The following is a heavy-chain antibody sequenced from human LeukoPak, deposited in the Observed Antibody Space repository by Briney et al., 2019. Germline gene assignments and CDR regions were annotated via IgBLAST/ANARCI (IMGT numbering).Heavy chain of an antibody. CDR2: IYYSGST. CDR1: GGSISSDSYY. D-gene: IGHD5-18*01. Sequence: SETLSLTCAVSGGSISSDSYYWGWIRQPPGKGLEWIGSIYYSGSTYFNPSLKSRVNISVDTSKNQFSLKLSSVTAADTAVYYCARDFDTAMVTPYFDYWGQGTLVTVSS. CDR3: ARDFDTAMVTPYFDY. J-gene: IGHJ4*02. V-gene: IGHV4-39*02.